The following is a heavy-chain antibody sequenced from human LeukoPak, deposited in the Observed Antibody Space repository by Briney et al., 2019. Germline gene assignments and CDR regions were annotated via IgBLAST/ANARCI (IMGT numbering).Heavy chain of an antibody. J-gene: IGHJ2*01. D-gene: IGHD5-24*01. Sequence: ASVKVSCKASGYTFTGYYMHWVRQAPGQGLEWMGWINPNSGGTNYAQKFQGRVTMTRDTSISTAYMELSRLRSDDTAVYYCARDGSRWLQFPPFWYFDLWGRGTLVTVSS. CDR3: ARDGSRWLQFPPFWYFDL. V-gene: IGHV1-2*02. CDR2: INPNSGGT. CDR1: GYTFTGYY.